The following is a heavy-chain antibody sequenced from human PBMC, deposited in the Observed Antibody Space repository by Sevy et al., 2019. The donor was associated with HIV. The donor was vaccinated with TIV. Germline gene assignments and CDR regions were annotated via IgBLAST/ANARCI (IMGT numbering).Heavy chain of an antibody. CDR2: ISYDGSNK. V-gene: IGHV3-30-3*01. D-gene: IGHD2-15*01. Sequence: GGSLRLSCAASGFTFSSYAMHWVRQAPGKGLEWVAVISYDGSNKYYADSVKGRFTISRDNSKNTPYLQMNSLRAEDTAVYYCARDITVVTRYNGFDPWGQGTLVTVSS. CDR1: GFTFSSYA. J-gene: IGHJ5*02. CDR3: ARDITVVTRYNGFDP.